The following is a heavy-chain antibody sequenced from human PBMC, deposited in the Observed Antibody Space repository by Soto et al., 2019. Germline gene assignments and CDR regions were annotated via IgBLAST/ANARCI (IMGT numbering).Heavy chain of an antibody. CDR3: ARAGGIAAAGTLGDYYYGMDV. CDR1: GYTFTGYY. V-gene: IGHV1-2*04. J-gene: IGHJ6*02. CDR2: INPNSGGT. D-gene: IGHD6-13*01. Sequence: ASVKVSCKASGYTFTGYYMHWVRQAPGQGLEWMGWINPNSGGTNYAQKFQGWVTMTRDTSISTAYMELSRLRSDDTAVYYCARAGGIAAAGTLGDYYYGMDVWGQGTTVTVSS.